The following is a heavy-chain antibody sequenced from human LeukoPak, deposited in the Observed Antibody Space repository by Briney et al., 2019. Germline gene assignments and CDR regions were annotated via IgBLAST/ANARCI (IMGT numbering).Heavy chain of an antibody. CDR3: VGRPYDILTGYSPSSDY. V-gene: IGHV4-39*01. D-gene: IGHD3-9*01. Sequence: KPSETLSLTCTVSGGPISSSSYYWGWIRQPPGKGLEWIGSIYYSGSTYYNPSLKSRVTISVDTSKNQFSLKLSSVTAADTAVYYCVGRPYDILTGYSPSSDYWGQGTLVTVSS. J-gene: IGHJ4*02. CDR2: IYYSGST. CDR1: GGPISSSSYY.